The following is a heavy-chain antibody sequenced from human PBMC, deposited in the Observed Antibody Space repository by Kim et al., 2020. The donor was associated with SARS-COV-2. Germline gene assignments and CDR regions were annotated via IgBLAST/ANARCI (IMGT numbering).Heavy chain of an antibody. Sequence: TYSADTVKARITISRDKTKHTLYLQMNSLRAEDTGVYYCARSNYYYGMDVWGQGTTVTVSS. V-gene: IGHV3-66*01. CDR3: ARSNYYYGMDV. J-gene: IGHJ6*02. CDR2: T.